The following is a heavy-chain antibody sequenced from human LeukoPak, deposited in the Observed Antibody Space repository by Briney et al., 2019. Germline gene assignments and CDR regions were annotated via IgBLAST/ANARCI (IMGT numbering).Heavy chain of an antibody. D-gene: IGHD2-2*01. CDR2: IIHIFDSP. V-gene: IGHV1-69*05. Sequence: AASVKVSCKTSGGTFTSDAISWVRQAPGQGLEWMGGIIHIFDSPNYAQKFQDRLTITTDESTTTAYMELSSLTSDDTAIYYCAVGIVPAAHLDHWGQGTLVTVSS. CDR3: AVGIVPAAHLDH. J-gene: IGHJ4*02. CDR1: GGTFTSDA.